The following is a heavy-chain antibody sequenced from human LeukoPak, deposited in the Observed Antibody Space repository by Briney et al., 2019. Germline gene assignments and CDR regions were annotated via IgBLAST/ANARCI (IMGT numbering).Heavy chain of an antibody. CDR2: MNPNSGST. Sequence: GASVKVSCKASGGTFTSYDINWVRQAPGQGLEWMGWMNPNSGSTGYAQKFQGRVTVTRDTSISTAYVELSSLRSEDTAVYYCARDSRVRGVAKPYNWFDPGGQGTLVTVSS. J-gene: IGHJ5*02. CDR3: ARDSRVRGVAKPYNWFDP. CDR1: GGTFTSYD. D-gene: IGHD3-10*01. V-gene: IGHV1-8*02.